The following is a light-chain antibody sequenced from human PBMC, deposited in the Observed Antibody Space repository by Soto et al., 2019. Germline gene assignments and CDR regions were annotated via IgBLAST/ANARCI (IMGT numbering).Light chain of an antibody. J-gene: IGKJ1*01. CDR3: QHYNSWPRT. CDR2: GAS. Sequence: EIVMTQSPATLSVSPGERANLSCRASQSVSSNLAWYQQKPGQAPRLLIYGASTRATGIPARFSGSRSGTEFTLTISSLQSEDFAVYYCQHYNSWPRTFGQGTKVEIK. V-gene: IGKV3-15*01. CDR1: QSVSSN.